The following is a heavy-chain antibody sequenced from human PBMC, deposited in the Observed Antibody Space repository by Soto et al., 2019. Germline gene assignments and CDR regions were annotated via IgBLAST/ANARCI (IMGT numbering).Heavy chain of an antibody. V-gene: IGHV4-59*07. J-gene: IGHJ4*02. D-gene: IGHD6-13*01. CDR1: GGSMNNYL. Sequence: SDTLSLTRTISGGSMNNYLCSWIRQTPGGGLQWIGYIHVTGNTYHNPSLKSPVTISVDASKSQFSLTLSSVTAADTAVYYCARGPFFARQQPFDSWGQGILVTVSS. CDR3: ARGPFFARQQPFDS. CDR2: IHVTGNT.